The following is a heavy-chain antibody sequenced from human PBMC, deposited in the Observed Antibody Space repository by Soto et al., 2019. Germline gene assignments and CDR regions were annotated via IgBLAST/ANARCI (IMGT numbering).Heavy chain of an antibody. CDR1: GDSVSSDRAS. V-gene: IGHV6-1*01. D-gene: IGHD6-13*01. Sequence: PSQTLSLTYTISGDSVSSDRASWTWNRQSPSRGLEWLGRTYYRSKWYNDYAESVKSRITIKPDTSKNQFSLQLNSVTPEDTAVYYCARKGIAAVEIWGQGTMVTVS. J-gene: IGHJ3*02. CDR3: ARKGIAAVEI. CDR2: TYYRSKWYN.